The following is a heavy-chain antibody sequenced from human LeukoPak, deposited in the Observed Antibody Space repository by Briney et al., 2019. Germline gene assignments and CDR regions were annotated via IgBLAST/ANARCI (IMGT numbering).Heavy chain of an antibody. Sequence: GESLKISCKGSGYSFTSYWIGWVRQMPGKGLGWMGIIYPGDSDTRYSPSFQGQVTISADKSISTAYLQWSSLKASDTAMYYCARRTAMAAGYFDYWGQGTLVTVSS. CDR2: IYPGDSDT. CDR3: ARRTAMAAGYFDY. D-gene: IGHD5-18*01. V-gene: IGHV5-51*01. J-gene: IGHJ4*02. CDR1: GYSFTSYW.